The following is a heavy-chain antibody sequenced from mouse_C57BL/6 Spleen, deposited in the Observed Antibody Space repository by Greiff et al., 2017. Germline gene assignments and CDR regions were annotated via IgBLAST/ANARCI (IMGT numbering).Heavy chain of an antibody. CDR2: IDPETGGT. D-gene: IGHD2-4*01. Sequence: QVQLKESGAELVRPGASVTLSCKASGYTFTDYEMHWVKQTPVHGLEWIGAIDPETGGTAYNQKFKGKAILTADKSSSTAYMELRSLTSEDSAVYYCTREEGLHYFDYWGQGTTLTVSS. J-gene: IGHJ2*01. CDR1: GYTFTDYE. CDR3: TREEGLHYFDY. V-gene: IGHV1-15*01.